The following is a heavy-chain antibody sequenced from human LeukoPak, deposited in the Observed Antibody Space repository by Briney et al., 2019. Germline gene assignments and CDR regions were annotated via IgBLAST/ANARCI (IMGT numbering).Heavy chain of an antibody. D-gene: IGHD5-18*01. CDR3: ARDADTAMVWGRYFAY. CDR2: IWYDGSNK. J-gene: IGHJ4*02. Sequence: GGSLRLSCAASGFTFSSYGMHWVRQAPGKGLEWVAVIWYDGSNKYYADSVQGRFTISRDNSKNTLYLEMNSLRAEDTAVYYCARDADTAMVWGRYFAYWGQGTLVTVSS. CDR1: GFTFSSYG. V-gene: IGHV3-33*01.